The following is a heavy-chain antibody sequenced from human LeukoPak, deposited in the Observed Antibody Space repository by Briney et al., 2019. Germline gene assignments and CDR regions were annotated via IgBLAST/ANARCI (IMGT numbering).Heavy chain of an antibody. V-gene: IGHV3-30*09. CDR1: GFTFSSYA. J-gene: IGHJ4*02. Sequence: GGSLRLSCAASGFTFSSYAMHWVRQAPGKGLEWVAVISYDGSNKYYADSVKGRFAISRDNSKNTLYLQMNSLRAEDTAVYYCAKLLSNSGRFLYWGQGTLVTVSS. D-gene: IGHD4-23*01. CDR2: ISYDGSNK. CDR3: AKLLSNSGRFLY.